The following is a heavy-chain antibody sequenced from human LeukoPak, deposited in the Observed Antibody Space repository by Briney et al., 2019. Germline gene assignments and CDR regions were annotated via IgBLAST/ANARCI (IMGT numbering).Heavy chain of an antibody. V-gene: IGHV1-69*05. CDR2: IIPIFGTA. D-gene: IGHD3-22*01. J-gene: IGHJ4*02. Sequence: ASVKVSCKASGGTFSSYAISWVRQAPGQGLEWMGRIIPIFGTANYAQKFQGRVTITTDESTSTACMELSSLRSEDTAVYYCASTSPYDSSGYFWGQGTLVTVSS. CDR3: ASTSPYDSSGYF. CDR1: GGTFSSYA.